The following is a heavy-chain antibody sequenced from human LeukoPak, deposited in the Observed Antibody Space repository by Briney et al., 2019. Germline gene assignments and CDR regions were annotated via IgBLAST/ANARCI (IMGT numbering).Heavy chain of an antibody. J-gene: IGHJ5*01. CDR1: GFTFSDSY. Sequence: GGSLRLSCAASGFTFSDSYMTWVRQAPGKGVEWVAYISGSGHDINYSDSVKGRFTISRDNAKNSLYLQMSSLRVEDTAVYYCTRDPRHFDSCGEGTLVSVSS. CDR2: ISGSGHDI. V-gene: IGHV3-11*04. CDR3: TRDPRHFDS. D-gene: IGHD6-6*01.